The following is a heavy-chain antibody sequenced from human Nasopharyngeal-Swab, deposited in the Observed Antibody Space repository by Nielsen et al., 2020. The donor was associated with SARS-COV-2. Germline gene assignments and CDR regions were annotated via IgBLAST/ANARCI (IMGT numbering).Heavy chain of an antibody. D-gene: IGHD2/OR15-2a*01. CDR3: ITDQEYLDGGGMRADF. J-gene: IGHJ4*02. CDR2: ILSKKDGEKT. CDR1: GFGFTYAW. Sequence: GEALKISCVGSGFGFTYAWMSWVRQAPGKGPEWVGRILSKKDGEKTDYAAPVKGRFTISRDDRKNTLYLQMSSLRIEDTGTYYCITDQEYLDGGGMRADFWGQGTLVTVSS. V-gene: IGHV3-15*01.